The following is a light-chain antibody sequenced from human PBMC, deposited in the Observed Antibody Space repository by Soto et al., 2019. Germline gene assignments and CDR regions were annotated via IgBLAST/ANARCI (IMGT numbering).Light chain of an antibody. V-gene: IGKV3-11*01. Sequence: EIVLTQSPATLSLSPGERATLSCRASESVSSYLAWYQPKPGQAPRLLIYDASSRATGIPARFSGSGSGTDFTLTISSLEPEDFAVYYCQQRSNWLLTFGGGTKVEIK. CDR1: ESVSSY. J-gene: IGKJ4*01. CDR2: DAS. CDR3: QQRSNWLLT.